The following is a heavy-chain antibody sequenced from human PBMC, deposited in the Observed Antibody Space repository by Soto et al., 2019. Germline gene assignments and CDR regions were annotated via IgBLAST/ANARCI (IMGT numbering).Heavy chain of an antibody. CDR1: GFTFSNAW. J-gene: IGHJ6*02. CDR3: TTLPYCSGGSCYSYYYYYYGMDV. D-gene: IGHD2-15*01. V-gene: IGHV3-15*07. CDR2: IKSKTDGGTT. Sequence: GGSLRLSCAASGFTFSNAWMNWVRQAPGKGLEWVGRIKSKTDGGTTDYAAPVKGRFTISRDDSKNTLYLQMNSLKTEDTAVYYCTTLPYCSGGSCYSYYYYYYGMDVWGQGTTVTVSS.